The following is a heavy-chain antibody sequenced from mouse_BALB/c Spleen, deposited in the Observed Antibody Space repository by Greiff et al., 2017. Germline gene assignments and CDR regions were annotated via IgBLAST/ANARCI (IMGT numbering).Heavy chain of an antibody. CDR3: ERWGYYDYAMDY. J-gene: IGHJ4*01. CDR2: ISYSGST. Sequence: DVKLVESGPGLVKPSQSLSLTCTVTGYSITSDYAWNWIRQFPGNKLEWMGYISYSGSTSYNPTLKSRISITRDTSKNQFFLQLNSVTTEDTATYCVERWGYYDYAMDYWGQGTSVTVSS. D-gene: IGHD1-1*02. CDR1: GYSITSDYA. V-gene: IGHV3-2*02.